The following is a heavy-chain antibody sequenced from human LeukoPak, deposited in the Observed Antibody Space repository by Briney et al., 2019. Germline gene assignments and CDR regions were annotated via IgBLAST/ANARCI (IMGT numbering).Heavy chain of an antibody. CDR2: IYYSGSP. Sequence: SETLSLTCTVSGGSISSYYWSWIRQPPGKGLEWIGYIYYSGSPNYNPSLKSRVTISVDTSKNQFSLKLSSVTAADTAVYYCARVSSYYYDSSGYYAFDIWGQGTMVTVSS. CDR1: GGSISSYY. J-gene: IGHJ3*02. CDR3: ARVSSYYYDSSGYYAFDI. D-gene: IGHD3-22*01. V-gene: IGHV4-59*01.